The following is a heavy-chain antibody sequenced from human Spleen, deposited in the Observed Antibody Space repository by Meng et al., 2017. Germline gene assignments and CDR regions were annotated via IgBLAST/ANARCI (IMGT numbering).Heavy chain of an antibody. V-gene: IGHV3-48*03. Sequence: GESLKISCAASGFTFSSSEMNWVRQAPGKGLEWVSYISSGGTIIKNADSVKGRFTISRDNTKNSLYLQMGSLRAEDTAVYYCARDYGHAFDIWGQGTRVTV. J-gene: IGHJ3*02. CDR2: ISSGGTII. CDR1: GFTFSSSE. D-gene: IGHD4-17*01. CDR3: ARDYGHAFDI.